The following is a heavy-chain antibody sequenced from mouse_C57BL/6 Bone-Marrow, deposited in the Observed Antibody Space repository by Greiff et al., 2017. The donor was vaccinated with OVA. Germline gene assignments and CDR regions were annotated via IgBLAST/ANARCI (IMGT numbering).Heavy chain of an antibody. CDR3: SRVCYYWYFAV. CDR1: GYTFTTYP. V-gene: IGHV1-47*01. Sequence: QVQLKQYGAELVKPGASVKMSCKASGYTFTTYPIEWMKQNHGKSLEWIGNFHPYNDDTKYNEKFKGKATLTVEKSSSTVYLALSRLTSVASPVYYCSRVCYYWYFAVWGTGTTVTVSS. CDR2: FHPYNDDT. J-gene: IGHJ1*03.